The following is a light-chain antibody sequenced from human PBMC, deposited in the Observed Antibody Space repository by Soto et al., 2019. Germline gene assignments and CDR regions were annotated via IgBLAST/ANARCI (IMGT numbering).Light chain of an antibody. CDR2: HAS. V-gene: IGKV1-33*01. CDR3: QQYDILLT. J-gene: IGKJ4*01. Sequence: DIQMTQSPASLSASVGDRVTITCQASQDITNFLNWYQHKPGKAPKLLIYHASNLEAGVPSRFSGSGSGTDFTFTISNLQPEDFATYYCQQYDILLTFGGGTKVEIQ. CDR1: QDITNF.